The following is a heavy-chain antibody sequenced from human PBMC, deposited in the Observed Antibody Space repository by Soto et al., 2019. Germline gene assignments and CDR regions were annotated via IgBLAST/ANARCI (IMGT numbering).Heavy chain of an antibody. Sequence: EVQLLESGGGLVQPGGSLRLSCSASGFTFGTFTMNWVRQAPGKGLEWVSAISPNGDKTEHADSVKGRFSISRDNSKSTLSLQMNGLRAEDTATYYCAKGRLVRPSTYSFIDSWGQGTTVTVSS. J-gene: IGHJ3*01. CDR3: AKGRLVRPSTYSFIDS. CDR2: ISPNGDKT. CDR1: GFTFGTFT. D-gene: IGHD5-18*01. V-gene: IGHV3-23*01.